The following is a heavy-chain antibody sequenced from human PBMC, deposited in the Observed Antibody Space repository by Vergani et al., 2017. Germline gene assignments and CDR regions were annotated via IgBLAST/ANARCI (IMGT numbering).Heavy chain of an antibody. CDR2: IIPIFGTA. CDR1: GGTFSSYA. D-gene: IGHD6-13*01. CDR3: ARDRGYSSSWYGWFDP. Sequence: QVQLVQSGAEVKKPGSSVKVSCKASGGTFSSYAISWVRQAPAQGLEWMGRIIPIFGTANYAQKFQGRVTITADESTSTAYMELSSLRSEDTAVYYCARDRGYSSSWYGWFDPWGQGTLVTVSP. J-gene: IGHJ5*02. V-gene: IGHV1-69*13.